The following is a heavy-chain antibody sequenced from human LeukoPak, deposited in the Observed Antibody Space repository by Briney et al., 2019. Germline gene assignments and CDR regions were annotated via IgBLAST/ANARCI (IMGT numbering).Heavy chain of an antibody. CDR2: ISYDGSNK. J-gene: IGHJ6*02. CDR1: EFTFSSYG. CDR3: AKDQGWESLLYHYYGMDV. Sequence: GGSLRLSCAASEFTFSSYGMHWVRQAPGKGLEWVAVISYDGSNKYYADSVKGRFTISRDNSKNTLYLQMSSLRAEDTAVYYCAKDQGWESLLYHYYGMDVWGQGTTVTVSS. V-gene: IGHV3-30*18. D-gene: IGHD1-26*01.